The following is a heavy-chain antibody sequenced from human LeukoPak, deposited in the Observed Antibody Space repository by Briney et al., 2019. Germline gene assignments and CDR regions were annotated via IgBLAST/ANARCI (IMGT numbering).Heavy chain of an antibody. Sequence: PGGSLRLPCAASGFTFSNYGMHWVRQAPGTGLEWVALIWYDGSNEDHADSVKGRFTISRDNSKNTLYLQMNSLRAEDTALYYCARRGTPGSSDAFDMWGQGTMVTVSS. CDR1: GFTFSNYG. J-gene: IGHJ3*02. D-gene: IGHD3-16*01. CDR3: ARRGTPGSSDAFDM. CDR2: IWYDGSNE. V-gene: IGHV3-33*01.